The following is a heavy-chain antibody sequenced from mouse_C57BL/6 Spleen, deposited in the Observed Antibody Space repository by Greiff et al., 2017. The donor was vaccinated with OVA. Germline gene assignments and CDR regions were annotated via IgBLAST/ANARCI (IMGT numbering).Heavy chain of an antibody. Sequence: EVQGVESGPELVKPGASVKMSCKASGYTFTDYNMHWVKQSHGKSLEWIGYINPNNGGTSYNQKFKGKATLTVNKSSSTAYMELRSLTSEDSAVYYCARWDYYGSSYPFAYWGQGTLVTVSA. CDR2: INPNNGGT. V-gene: IGHV1-22*01. J-gene: IGHJ3*01. D-gene: IGHD1-1*01. CDR1: GYTFTDYN. CDR3: ARWDYYGSSYPFAY.